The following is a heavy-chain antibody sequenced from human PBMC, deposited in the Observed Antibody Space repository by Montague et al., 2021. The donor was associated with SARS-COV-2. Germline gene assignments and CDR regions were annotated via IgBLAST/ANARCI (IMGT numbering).Heavy chain of an antibody. CDR2: IYYSGST. CDR3: ARLRRPIYCSGGSCYSYNWFDP. Sequence: SETLSLTCTVSGGSISSYYWSWIRQPPGKGLEWIGYIYYSGSTNXNPSLKSRVTISVDTSKNQFSLKLSSVTAADTAVYYCARLRRPIYCSGGSCYSYNWFDPWGQGTLVTVSS. CDR1: GGSISSYY. V-gene: IGHV4-59*08. D-gene: IGHD2-15*01. J-gene: IGHJ5*02.